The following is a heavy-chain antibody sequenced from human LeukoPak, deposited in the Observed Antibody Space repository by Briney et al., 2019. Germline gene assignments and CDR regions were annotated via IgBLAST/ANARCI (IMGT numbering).Heavy chain of an antibody. CDR1: GFTFSSYW. J-gene: IGHJ3*02. Sequence: PGGSLRLSCAASGFTFSSYWMHWVRQAPGQGLVWVSRINSDGSSTSYADSVKRRCTISRDNAKNTLYLQMNSLRAEDTAVYYCARRLVVRGVIIYPDDAFDIWGQGTMVTVSS. CDR2: INSDGSST. D-gene: IGHD3-10*01. CDR3: ARRLVVRGVIIYPDDAFDI. V-gene: IGHV3-74*01.